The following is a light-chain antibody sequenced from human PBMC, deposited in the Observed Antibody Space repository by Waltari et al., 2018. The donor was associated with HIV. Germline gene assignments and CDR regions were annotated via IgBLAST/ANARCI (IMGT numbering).Light chain of an antibody. V-gene: IGLV2-11*01. CDR1: SSDVGGYNY. CDR2: DVT. J-gene: IGLJ3*02. CDR3: CSYAGSYTFG. Sequence: QSALTQPRSVSGSPGQSVTISCTGTSSDVGGYNYVSWYQQHPGKAPKLMIYDVTKRPSGVPDRFAGSKSGNTASLTISGLQAEEEADYYCCSYAGSYTFGFGGGTKLTVL.